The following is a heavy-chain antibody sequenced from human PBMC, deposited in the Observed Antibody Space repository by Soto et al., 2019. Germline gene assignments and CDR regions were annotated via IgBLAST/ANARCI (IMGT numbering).Heavy chain of an antibody. V-gene: IGHV4-59*01. J-gene: IGHJ5*02. CDR3: ARVTAPPKEVGLYDSSSPWFEP. Sequence: SETLSLTCTVSCGSISSYYWSCIRQPAWKGLEWIVYIYYSGSSNYNPSLKSRVTISVDTSENQFSLELSSVTAADTAVYYFARVTAPPKEVGLYDSSSPWFEPWGKGTLVTVSS. CDR1: CGSISSYY. D-gene: IGHD3-22*01. CDR2: IYYSGSS.